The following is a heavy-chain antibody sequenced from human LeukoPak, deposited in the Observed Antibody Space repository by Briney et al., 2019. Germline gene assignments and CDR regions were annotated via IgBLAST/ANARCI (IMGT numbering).Heavy chain of an antibody. CDR1: GFTFSSYS. J-gene: IGHJ6*03. CDR2: ISSSSSYI. D-gene: IGHD5-12*01. CDR3: AKEGVATIGVYYYMDV. V-gene: IGHV3-21*01. Sequence: PGGSLRLSCAASGFTFSSYSMNWVRQAPGKGLEWVSSISSSSSYIYYADSVKGRFTISRDNAKNSLYLQMNSLRAEDTAVYYCAKEGVATIGVYYYMDVWGKGTTVTISS.